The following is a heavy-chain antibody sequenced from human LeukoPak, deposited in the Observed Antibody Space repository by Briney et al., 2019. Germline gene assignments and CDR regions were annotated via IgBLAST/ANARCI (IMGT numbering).Heavy chain of an antibody. Sequence: SETLSLTCAVSGGSISSGGYSWSWIRQPPGKGLEWIGYIYHSGSTYYNPSLKSRVTISVDRSKNQFSLKLSSVTAADTAVYYCARSTMVRGVFDYWGQGALVTVSS. D-gene: IGHD3-10*01. CDR3: ARSTMVRGVFDY. CDR1: GGSISSGGYS. CDR2: IYHSGST. V-gene: IGHV4-30-2*01. J-gene: IGHJ4*02.